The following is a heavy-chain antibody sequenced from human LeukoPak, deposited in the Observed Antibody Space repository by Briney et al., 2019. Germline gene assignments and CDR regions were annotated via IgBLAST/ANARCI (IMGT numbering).Heavy chain of an antibody. V-gene: IGHV3-23*01. CDR3: AKLSLSGRSQSADY. CDR2: VSTNGDVT. J-gene: IGHJ4*02. Sequence: GGSLRLSCVASGLTFNSHSMSWVRQAPGMGLEWVSVVSTNGDVTFDADSVKGRFTISRDNSKNTLFLQMNSLRAEDTAVYYCAKLSLSGRSQSADYWGQGTLVTVSS. D-gene: IGHD3-10*01. CDR1: GLTFNSHS.